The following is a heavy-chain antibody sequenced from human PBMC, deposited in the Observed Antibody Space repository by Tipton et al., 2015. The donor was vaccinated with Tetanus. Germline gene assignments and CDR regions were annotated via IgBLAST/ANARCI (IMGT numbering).Heavy chain of an antibody. V-gene: IGHV1-8*01. CDR2: MVPISGRA. CDR1: GYAFGSYS. D-gene: IGHD6-13*01. CDR3: ARGNRGSSWYF. Sequence: QLVQSGAEVKKPGASVKVSCKASGYAFGSYSLNWARQASGQGLEWLGYMVPISGRATYGQKFQGRVTMTSDITNTTAFMELRNLKSDDTAVYYCARGNRGSSWYFWGQGTLVTVSS. J-gene: IGHJ4*02.